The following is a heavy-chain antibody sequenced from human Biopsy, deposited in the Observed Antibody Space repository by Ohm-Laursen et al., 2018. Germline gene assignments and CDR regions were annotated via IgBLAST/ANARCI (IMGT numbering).Heavy chain of an antibody. D-gene: IGHD2-2*02. V-gene: IGHV4-59*08. CDR2: IYYSGRP. Sequence: SQTLSLTCTVSGDSIARYYWTWIRQSPGKGLEWIAYIYYSGRPNYNPSLKSRVTISLDTSKNQFSLKLSSVTAADTAVYYCASMPAAIHEPNYSYYGMHVWGQGTTVTVSS. CDR3: ASMPAAIHEPNYSYYGMHV. CDR1: GDSIARYY. J-gene: IGHJ6*02.